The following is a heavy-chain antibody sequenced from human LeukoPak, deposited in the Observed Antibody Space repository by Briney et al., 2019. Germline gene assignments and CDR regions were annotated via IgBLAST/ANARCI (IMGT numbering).Heavy chain of an antibody. CDR2: IYLSGDT. Sequence: SETLSLTCAVSGVSITNSHWWSWVRQPPGKGLEWIGVIYLSGDTDYNPSLKSRVTISIDKSKNQFSLKLTSVTAADTAVYYCAKDPHTGIAPGYWGQGTLVTVSS. CDR1: GVSITNSHW. D-gene: IGHD5-18*01. CDR3: AKDPHTGIAPGY. J-gene: IGHJ4*02. V-gene: IGHV4-4*02.